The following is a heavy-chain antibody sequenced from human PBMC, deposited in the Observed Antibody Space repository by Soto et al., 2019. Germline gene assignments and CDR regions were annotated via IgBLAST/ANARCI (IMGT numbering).Heavy chain of an antibody. CDR1: GYTFTSYG. V-gene: IGHV1-18*01. J-gene: IGHJ6*02. Sequence: GASVTVSCKASGYTFTSYGISWVRQAPGKELEWMGWISAYNGNTNYAQKLQSRVTMTTDTSTSTAYMELRSLRSDDTAVYYCARLNVITMVRGVYCYYGMDVWGQGTTVTVSS. D-gene: IGHD3-10*01. CDR2: ISAYNGNT. CDR3: ARLNVITMVRGVYCYYGMDV.